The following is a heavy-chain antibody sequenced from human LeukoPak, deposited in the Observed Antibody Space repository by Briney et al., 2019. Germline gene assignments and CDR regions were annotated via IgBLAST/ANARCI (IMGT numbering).Heavy chain of an antibody. CDR2: ITPIFGTA. CDR3: ASGIAARPYYMDV. D-gene: IGHD6-6*01. CDR1: GGTFSSYA. Sequence: ASVKASCKASGGTFSSYAISWVRQAPGQGREWMGGITPIFGTANYAQKFQGRVTITADESTSTAYMELSSLRSEDTAVYYCASGIAARPYYMDVWGEGTTVTVSS. V-gene: IGHV1-69*13. J-gene: IGHJ6*03.